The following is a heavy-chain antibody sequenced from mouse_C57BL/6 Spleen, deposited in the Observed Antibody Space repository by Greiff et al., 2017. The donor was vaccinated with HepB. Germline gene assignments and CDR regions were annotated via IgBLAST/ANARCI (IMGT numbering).Heavy chain of an antibody. CDR2: ISSGGSYT. Sequence: EVNVVESGGDLVKPGGSLKLSCAASGFTFSSYGMSWVRQTPDKRLEWVATISSGGSYTYYPDSVKGRFTISRDNAKNTLYLQMSSLKSEDTAMYYCARKETTVVAFDYWGQGTTLTVSS. CDR1: GFTFSSYG. D-gene: IGHD1-1*01. CDR3: ARKETTVVAFDY. V-gene: IGHV5-6*01. J-gene: IGHJ2*01.